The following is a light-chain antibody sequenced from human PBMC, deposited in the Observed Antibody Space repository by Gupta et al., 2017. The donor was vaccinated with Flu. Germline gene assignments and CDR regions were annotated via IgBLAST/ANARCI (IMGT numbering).Light chain of an antibody. Sequence: TISCTGSSSNIGAGYDVHWYQQLPGTAPKLLIYGNSNRPSGVPDRFSGSKSGTSASLAITGLQAEDEADYYCQSSDSSLSGVVLGGGTKLTVL. J-gene: IGLJ2*01. CDR3: QSSDSSLSGVV. CDR2: GNS. CDR1: SSNIGAGYD. V-gene: IGLV1-40*01.